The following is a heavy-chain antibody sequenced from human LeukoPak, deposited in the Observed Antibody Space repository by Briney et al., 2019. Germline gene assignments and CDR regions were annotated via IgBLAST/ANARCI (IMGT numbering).Heavy chain of an antibody. Sequence: SETLSLTCTVSGGSISSYYWSWIRQPPGKGLEWIGYIYYSGSTNYNPSLKSRVTISVDTSKNQFPLKLSSVTAADTAVYYCARVVPDYDFWSGYYNYYYYYGMDVWGQGTTVTVSS. J-gene: IGHJ6*02. V-gene: IGHV4-59*01. CDR1: GGSISSYY. D-gene: IGHD3-3*01. CDR3: ARVVPDYDFWSGYYNYYYYYGMDV. CDR2: IYYSGST.